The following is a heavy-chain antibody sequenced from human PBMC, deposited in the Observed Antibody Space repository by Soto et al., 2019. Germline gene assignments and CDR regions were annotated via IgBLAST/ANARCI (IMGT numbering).Heavy chain of an antibody. CDR2: IYYSGSS. D-gene: IGHD2-21*02. CDR3: ARDLWGYCGTDCYPLDV. J-gene: IGHJ6*02. CDR1: GGSISIGGHY. V-gene: IGHV4-31*03. Sequence: SETLSLTCTVSGGSISIGGHYWSWIRQHPGKGLEWIGYIYYSGSSYYNPSLRSRVAISVDTSKNQFSLKLSSVTAADTAVYYCARDLWGYCGTDCYPLDVWGQGTTVTVSS.